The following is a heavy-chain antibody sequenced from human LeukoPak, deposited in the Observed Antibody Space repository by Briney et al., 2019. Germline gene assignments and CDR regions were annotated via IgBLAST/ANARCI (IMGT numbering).Heavy chain of an antibody. CDR3: ARAAFDSIGYYLFDY. CDR2: IWYGGTND. V-gene: IGHV3-33*08. Sequence: GGSLRLSCAASGFTFSDFDMSWIRQAPGKGLVWVAVIWYGGTNDYYADSVRGRFTISRDNSRNTLYLHMNRMRTEDTAVYSCARAAFDSIGYYLFDYWGQGTLVTVSS. CDR1: GFTFSDFD. D-gene: IGHD3-22*01. J-gene: IGHJ4*02.